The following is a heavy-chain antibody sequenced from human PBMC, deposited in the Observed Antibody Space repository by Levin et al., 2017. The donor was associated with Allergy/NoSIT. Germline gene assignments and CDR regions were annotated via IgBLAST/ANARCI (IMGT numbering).Heavy chain of an antibody. CDR3: AREAYCGGDCYFHY. CDR2: IYSGGST. V-gene: IGHV3-53*01. D-gene: IGHD2-21*02. J-gene: IGHJ4*02. Sequence: GESLKISCAASGFTVSSHYMSWVRQAPGKGLEWVSVIYSGGSTYYADSVKGRFTISRDNSKNTLYLQMNSLRAEDTAVYYCAREAYCGGDCYFHYWGQGTLVTVSS. CDR1: GFTVSSHY.